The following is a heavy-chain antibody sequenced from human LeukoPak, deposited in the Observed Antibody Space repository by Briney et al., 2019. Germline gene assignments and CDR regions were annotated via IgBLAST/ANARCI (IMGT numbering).Heavy chain of an antibody. CDR2: ISYDGSNK. V-gene: IGHV3-30*18. J-gene: IGHJ4*02. D-gene: IGHD6-13*01. Sequence: PGGSLSLSCAASGFTFSSYGMHWVRQAPGKGLVWVAVISYDGSNKYYADSVKGRFTISRDNSKNTLYLQMNSLRAEDTAVYYCAKDQWAAAGTGWDYWGQGTLVTVSS. CDR3: AKDQWAAAGTGWDY. CDR1: GFTFSSYG.